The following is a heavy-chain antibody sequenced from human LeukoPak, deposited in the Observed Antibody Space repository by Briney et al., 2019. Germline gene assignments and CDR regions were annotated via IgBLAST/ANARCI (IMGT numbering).Heavy chain of an antibody. CDR3: ASAAFPTPMGA. V-gene: IGHV4-34*01. CDR1: GGSFSGYY. CDR2: INHSRST. Sequence: SETLSLTCAVYGGSFSGYYWSWIRQPPGKGLEWIGEINHSRSTNYNPSLKSRVTISVDTSKNQFSLKLSSVTAADTAVYYCASAAFPTPMGAWGQGTLVTVSS. D-gene: IGHD6-25*01. J-gene: IGHJ5*02.